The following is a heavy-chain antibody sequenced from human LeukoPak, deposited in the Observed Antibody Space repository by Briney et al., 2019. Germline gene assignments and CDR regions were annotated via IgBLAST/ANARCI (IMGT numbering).Heavy chain of an antibody. CDR3: ARDGDTAIKFDP. V-gene: IGHV1-2*02. J-gene: IGHJ5*02. D-gene: IGHD5-18*01. CDR2: INPNSGGT. Sequence: ASVKVSRKASGYTFTGYYMHWVRQAPGQGLEWMGWINPNSGGTNYAQKFQGRVTMTRDTSISTAYMELSRLRSDDTAVYYCARDGDTAIKFDPWGQGTLVTVSS. CDR1: GYTFTGYY.